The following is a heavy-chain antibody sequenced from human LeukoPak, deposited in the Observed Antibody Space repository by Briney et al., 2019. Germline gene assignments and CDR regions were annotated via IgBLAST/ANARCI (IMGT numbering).Heavy chain of an antibody. V-gene: IGHV4-34*01. J-gene: IGHJ4*02. CDR3: ASSSTSYIDY. CDR2: INHSGSA. CDR1: GGSFSGYY. Sequence: SETLSLTCAVYGGSFSGYYWNWIRQPPGKGLEWIGEINHSGSANYNPSLKSRVTISVDTSKNQFSLKLSSVTAADTAVYYCASSSTSYIDYWGQGTLVTVSS. D-gene: IGHD2-2*01.